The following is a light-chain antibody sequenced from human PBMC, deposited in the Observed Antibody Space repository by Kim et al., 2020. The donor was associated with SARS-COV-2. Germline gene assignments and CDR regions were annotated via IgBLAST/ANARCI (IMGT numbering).Light chain of an antibody. V-gene: IGLV2-14*03. CDR1: SSDVGGYNY. J-gene: IGLJ3*02. CDR3: SSYTSSSTFV. CDR2: DVN. Sequence: GQSITISCTGTSSDVGGYNYVSWYQQHPGKAPKLMIYDVNKRPSGVSNRFSGSKSDNTASLTISGLQAEDEGDYYCSSYTSSSTFVFGGGTQLTVL.